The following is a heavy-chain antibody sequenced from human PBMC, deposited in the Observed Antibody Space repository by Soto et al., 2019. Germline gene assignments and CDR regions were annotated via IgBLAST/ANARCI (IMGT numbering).Heavy chain of an antibody. J-gene: IGHJ4*02. CDR3: ARVRSLGYYYGSGSYYYFDY. CDR2: IIPIFGTA. CDR1: GGTFSSYA. Sequence: SVKVSCKASGGTFSSYAISWVRQAPGQGLEWMGGIIPIFGTANYAQKFQGRVTITADESTSTAYMELSSLRFDDPAVYYCARVRSLGYYYGSGSYYYFDYWCQGTLVTVSS. V-gene: IGHV1-69*13. D-gene: IGHD3-10*01.